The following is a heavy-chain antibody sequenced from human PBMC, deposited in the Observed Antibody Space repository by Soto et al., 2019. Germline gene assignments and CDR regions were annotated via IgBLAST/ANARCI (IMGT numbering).Heavy chain of an antibody. D-gene: IGHD6-19*01. J-gene: IGHJ6*02. V-gene: IGHV4-4*07. Sequence: QVQLQESGPGLVKPSETLSLTCTVSGGSISSYYWSWIRQPAGKGLEWIGRIYTSGGTNYNPSLKSRVTMSVDTSKNQFSLKLSSVTAADTAVYYCARDSGWYSSFDYYDGMDVWGQGTTVTVSS. CDR3: ARDSGWYSSFDYYDGMDV. CDR2: IYTSGGT. CDR1: GGSISSYY.